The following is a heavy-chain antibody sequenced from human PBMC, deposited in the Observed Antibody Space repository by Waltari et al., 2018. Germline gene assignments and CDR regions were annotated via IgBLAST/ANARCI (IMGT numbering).Heavy chain of an antibody. J-gene: IGHJ6*02. CDR3: ARSVYADYSYYGMDV. CDR1: GYSFTSYW. Sequence: EVQLVQSGAEVKKPGESLKISWKGSGYSFTSYWIGWVRQMPGKGLEWMGTIYPGDSESRYSPSFQGQVTISVDKSISTAYLQWSSLKASDTAMYYCARSVYADYSYYGMDVWGQGTTVTVSS. D-gene: IGHD2-8*01. CDR2: IYPGDSES. V-gene: IGHV5-51*01.